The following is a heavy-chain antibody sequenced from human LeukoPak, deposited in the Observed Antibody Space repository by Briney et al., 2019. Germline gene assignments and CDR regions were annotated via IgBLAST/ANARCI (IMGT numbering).Heavy chain of an antibody. CDR3: AKAPGPGSYYDTSGYYYFDS. CDR2: INPNSGGT. Sequence: GASVKVSCKASGYTFTGYYMHWVRQAPGQGLEWMGWINPNSGGTNYAQKFQGRVTMTRDTSISTAYMELSRLRSDDTAVYYCAKAPGPGSYYDTSGYYYFDSWGQGTLVTVSS. CDR1: GYTFTGYY. D-gene: IGHD3-22*01. J-gene: IGHJ4*02. V-gene: IGHV1-2*02.